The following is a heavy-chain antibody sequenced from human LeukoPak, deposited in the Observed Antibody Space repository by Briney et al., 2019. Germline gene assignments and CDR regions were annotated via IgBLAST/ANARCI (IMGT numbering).Heavy chain of an antibody. D-gene: IGHD3-22*01. CDR1: GGSFSGYY. J-gene: IGHJ4*02. CDR2: IIHDGST. V-gene: IGHV4-34*01. Sequence: PSETLSLTCAVYGGSFSGYYWTWIRQPPGKGLEWIGEIIHDGSTTYNPSLKSRVTISVDTSKNRFSLKLRSMTAADTAVYYCARGRYYFDSSGYDYWAQGTLVTVSS. CDR3: ARGRYYFDSSGYDY.